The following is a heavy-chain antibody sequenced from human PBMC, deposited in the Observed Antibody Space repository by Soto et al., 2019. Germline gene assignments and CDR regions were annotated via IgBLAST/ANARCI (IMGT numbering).Heavy chain of an antibody. J-gene: IGHJ5*01. Sequence: PSETLSLTCTVSGASISDDYWTWIRQPPGKGLEWIGYFYNSGNTNYNPSLKSRVNISVDTSKNQLSLKLSSVTAADTAVYYCARGQYSYGYDSWGQGTLVTVSS. D-gene: IGHD5-18*01. CDR2: FYNSGNT. CDR1: GASISDDY. V-gene: IGHV4-59*01. CDR3: ARGQYSYGYDS.